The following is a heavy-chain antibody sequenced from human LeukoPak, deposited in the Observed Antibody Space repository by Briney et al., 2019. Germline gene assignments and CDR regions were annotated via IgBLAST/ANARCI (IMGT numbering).Heavy chain of an antibody. Sequence: PGGSLRLSCAASGFTFSSYDMHWVRQAPGKGLEWVAVIWYDGSNKYYADSVKGRFTISRDNSKNTLYLQMNSLRAEDTAVYYCARDAYCSSTSCYEIDYWGQGTLVTVSS. V-gene: IGHV3-33*01. CDR3: ARDAYCSSTSCYEIDY. CDR2: IWYDGSNK. D-gene: IGHD2-2*01. J-gene: IGHJ4*02. CDR1: GFTFSSYD.